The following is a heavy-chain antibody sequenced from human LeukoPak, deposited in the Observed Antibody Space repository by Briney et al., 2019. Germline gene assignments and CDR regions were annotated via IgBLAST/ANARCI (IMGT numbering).Heavy chain of an antibody. D-gene: IGHD5-18*01. Sequence: GGSLRLSCAASGFTFSSYAMSWVRQAPGKGLEWVSAISGSGGSAYYADSVKGRFTISRDNSKNTLYLQMNSLRAEDTAVYYCAKDRGSGYSYGGGVGMDVWGQGTTVTVSS. CDR1: GFTFSSYA. V-gene: IGHV3-23*01. J-gene: IGHJ6*02. CDR3: AKDRGSGYSYGGGVGMDV. CDR2: ISGSGGSA.